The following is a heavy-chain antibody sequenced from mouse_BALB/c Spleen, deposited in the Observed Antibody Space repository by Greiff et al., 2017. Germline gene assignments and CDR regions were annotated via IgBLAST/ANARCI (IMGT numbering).Heavy chain of an antibody. D-gene: IGHD1-1*01. CDR2: IYPGSGNT. Sequence: VQLQQSGPELVKPGASVKISCKASGYTFTDYYINWVKQKPGQGLEWIGWIYPGSGNTKYNEKFKGKATLTVDTSSSTAYMQLSSLTSEDTAVYFCARGPLYYYGSYWYFDVWGAGTTVTVSS. J-gene: IGHJ1*01. CDR3: ARGPLYYYGSYWYFDV. V-gene: IGHV1-84*02. CDR1: GYTFTDYY.